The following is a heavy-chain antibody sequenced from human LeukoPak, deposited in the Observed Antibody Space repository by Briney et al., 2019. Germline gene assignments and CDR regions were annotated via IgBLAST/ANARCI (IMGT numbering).Heavy chain of an antibody. D-gene: IGHD6-19*01. CDR3: FAEGVVAGPYDY. CDR1: GFTFSSYG. Sequence: PGGSLRLSCAASGFTFSSYGMHWVRQAPGKGLEWVALIWYDGSNKYYTDSVKGRLTISRDNAKNTLYLQMNSLRAEDTAVYYCFAEGVVAGPYDYWGQGTLVTVSS. CDR2: IWYDGSNK. J-gene: IGHJ4*02. V-gene: IGHV3-33*03.